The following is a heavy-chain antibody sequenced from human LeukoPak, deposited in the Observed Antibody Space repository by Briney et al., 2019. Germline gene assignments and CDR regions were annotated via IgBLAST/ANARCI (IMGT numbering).Heavy chain of an antibody. CDR1: GYTFTGYY. CDR2: INPNSGGT. J-gene: IGHJ4*02. Sequence: ASVKVSCKASGYTFTGYYMHWVRQARGQGLEWMGWINPNSGGTNYAQKFQGRVTMTRDTSISTAYMELSRLRSDDTAVYYCARASSSSWAIDYWGQGTLVTVSS. D-gene: IGHD6-13*01. CDR3: ARASSSSWAIDY. V-gene: IGHV1-2*02.